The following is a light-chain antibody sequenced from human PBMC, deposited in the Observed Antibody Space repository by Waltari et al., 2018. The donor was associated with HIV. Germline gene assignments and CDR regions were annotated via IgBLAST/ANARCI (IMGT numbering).Light chain of an antibody. V-gene: IGLV2-14*01. CDR1: TNDVGSNSY. J-gene: IGLJ2*01. CDR2: EVR. CDR3: SSYTTSRTRL. Sequence: QSALTQPASVSGSPGQSITISCTGTTNDVGSNSYVSWNQHHPGKAPKLLIFEVRNRPSGVSNRFSGSKSGNTASLTISGLQAEDEADYYCSSYTTSRTRLFGGGTHLTVL.